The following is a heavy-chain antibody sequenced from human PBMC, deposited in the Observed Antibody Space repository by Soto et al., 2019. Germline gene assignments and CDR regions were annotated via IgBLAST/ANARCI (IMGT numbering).Heavy chain of an antibody. Sequence: SVKVSGKASGVTFSSYAISWVRQAPGQGLEWMGGIIPILGTANYAQKFQGRVTITADESTSTAYMELSSLRSEDTAVYYCARDPACSGGSCYIDYGMDVWGQGTTVTVSS. CDR2: IIPILGTA. CDR3: ARDPACSGGSCYIDYGMDV. V-gene: IGHV1-69*13. D-gene: IGHD2-15*01. CDR1: GVTFSSYA. J-gene: IGHJ6*02.